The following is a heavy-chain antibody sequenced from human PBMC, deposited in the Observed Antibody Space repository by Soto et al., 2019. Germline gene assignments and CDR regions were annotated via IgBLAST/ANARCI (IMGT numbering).Heavy chain of an antibody. D-gene: IGHD6-19*01. V-gene: IGHV5-51*01. CDR3: ARQHPLDSTAWYI. CDR1: VGSVSDYW. CDR2: IYAGDSDP. Sequence: GQSLKLSGTGCVGSVSDYWSGWVRKIHGKGLEWVGTIYAGDSDPRYSPSFEGQVTMSVDKSISTAYLHWSSLKASDSAIYYCARQHPLDSTAWYIRGQRTLVTGSS. J-gene: IGHJ4*02.